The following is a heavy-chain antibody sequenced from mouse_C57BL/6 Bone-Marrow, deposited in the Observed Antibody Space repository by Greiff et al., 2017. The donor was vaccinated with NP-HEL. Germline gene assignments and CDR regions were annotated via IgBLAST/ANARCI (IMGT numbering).Heavy chain of an antibody. CDR3: ASGITTVVAIDY. J-gene: IGHJ2*01. V-gene: IGHV3-6*01. Sequence: EVQLQESGPGLVKPSQSLSLTCSVTGYSITSGYYWNWIRQFPGNKLEWMGYISYDGSNNYNPSLKNRISITRDTSKNQFFLKLNSVTTEDTATYYCASGITTVVAIDYWGQGTTLTVSS. D-gene: IGHD1-1*01. CDR1: GYSITSGYY. CDR2: ISYDGSN.